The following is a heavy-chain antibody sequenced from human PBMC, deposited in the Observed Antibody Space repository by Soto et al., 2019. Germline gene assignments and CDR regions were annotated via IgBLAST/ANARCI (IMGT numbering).Heavy chain of an antibody. CDR2: IYYSGST. Sequence: QVHLQESGPGLVKPSETLSLTCTVSGGSISSYYWNWIRQPPGKGLEWIGYIYYSGSTNYNPSLKRRVTISVDTSKNQFSLKLSSVTAADTAVYYCARDRQPVQHWGQGTLVTVSS. CDR3: ARDRQPVQH. J-gene: IGHJ1*01. D-gene: IGHD5-18*01. V-gene: IGHV4-59*01. CDR1: GGSISSYY.